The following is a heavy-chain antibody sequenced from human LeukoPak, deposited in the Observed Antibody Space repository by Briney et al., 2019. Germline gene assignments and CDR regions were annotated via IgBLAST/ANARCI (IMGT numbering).Heavy chain of an antibody. D-gene: IGHD2-2*01. J-gene: IGHJ6*02. CDR2: IYSGGST. CDR3: ARDPFRENQLQSHYYGMDV. V-gene: IGHV3-66*01. CDR1: GFTVSSNY. Sequence: GGSLRLPCAASGFTVSSNYRRWVRQARGKGLEWGAVIYSGGSTYYADSVKGRFTISRANSKHTLYLQMNSLRAEDTAVYYCARDPFRENQLQSHYYGMDVWGQGTMVTVSS.